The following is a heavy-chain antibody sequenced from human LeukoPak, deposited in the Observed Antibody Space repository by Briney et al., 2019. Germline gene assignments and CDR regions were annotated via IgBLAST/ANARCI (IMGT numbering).Heavy chain of an antibody. Sequence: SETLSLTCGVYGGSFSGYYWSWIRQPPGKGLEWIGEINHSGSTNYNPSLKSRVTISVDTSKNQFSLKLSSVTAADTAVYYCARGRRLIVVGHYYYYMDVWGKGTTVTVSS. J-gene: IGHJ6*03. CDR3: ARGRRLIVVGHYYYYMDV. CDR2: INHSGST. D-gene: IGHD3-22*01. CDR1: GGSFSGYY. V-gene: IGHV4-34*01.